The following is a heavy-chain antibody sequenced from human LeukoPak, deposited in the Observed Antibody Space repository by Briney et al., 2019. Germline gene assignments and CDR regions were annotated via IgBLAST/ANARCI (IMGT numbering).Heavy chain of an antibody. CDR1: GYTLTELS. J-gene: IGHJ4*02. CDR2: FDPEDGET. D-gene: IGHD6-6*01. Sequence: ASVKASCKVSGYTLTELSMHWVRQAPGKGLEWMGGFDPEDGETIYAQKFQGRVTMTRDTSISTAYMELSRLRSDDTAVYYCARDGQLVPFDYWGQGTLVTVSS. CDR3: ARDGQLVPFDY. V-gene: IGHV1-24*01.